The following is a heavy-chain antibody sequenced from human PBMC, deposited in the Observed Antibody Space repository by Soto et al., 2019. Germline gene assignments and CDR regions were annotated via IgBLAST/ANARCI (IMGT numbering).Heavy chain of an antibody. D-gene: IGHD6-6*01. CDR3: AKQSSIAARPPEYYFDY. Sequence: SLRLSCAASGLTFDDYAMHWVRQAPGKGLEWVSGISWNSGSIGYADSVKGRFTISRDNAKNSLYLQMNSLRAEDTALYYCAKQSSIAARPPEYYFDYWGQGTLVTVSS. V-gene: IGHV3-9*01. CDR1: GLTFDDYA. CDR2: ISWNSGSI. J-gene: IGHJ4*02.